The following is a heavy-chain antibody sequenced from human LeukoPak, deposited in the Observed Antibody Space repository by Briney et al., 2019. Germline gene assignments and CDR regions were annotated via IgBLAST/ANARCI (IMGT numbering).Heavy chain of an antibody. J-gene: IGHJ6*03. D-gene: IGHD6-6*01. CDR2: IIPIFGTA. V-gene: IGHV1-69*05. CDR1: GGTFSSYA. Sequence: SVKVSCKVSGGTFSSYAIRWVRQAPGQGLEWMGGIIPIFGTANYAQKLQGRVTITTDESTSTAYMELSSLRSEDTAVYYCARGVLSSSSSRTLPYYYYYMDVWGKGTTVTVSS. CDR3: ARGVLSSSSSRTLPYYYYYMDV.